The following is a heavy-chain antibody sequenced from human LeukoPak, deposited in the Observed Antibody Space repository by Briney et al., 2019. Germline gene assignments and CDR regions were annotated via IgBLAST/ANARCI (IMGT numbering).Heavy chain of an antibody. CDR1: GFTLISYS. J-gene: IGHJ4*02. Sequence: PGGSLRLSCAASGFTLISYSMNWVRQAPGKGLEWVSSISSSSSYIYYADSVKGRFTISRDNAKNSLYLQMNSLRAEDTAVYYCARGGVYSSGWYVDYWGQGTLVTVSS. CDR2: ISSSSSYI. V-gene: IGHV3-21*01. CDR3: ARGGVYSSGWYVDY. D-gene: IGHD6-19*01.